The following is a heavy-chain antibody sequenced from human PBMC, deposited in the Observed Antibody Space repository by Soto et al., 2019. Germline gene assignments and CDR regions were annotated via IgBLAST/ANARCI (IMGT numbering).Heavy chain of an antibody. CDR2: MSSSSSYI. CDR3: AGDKSRGATLGF. J-gene: IGHJ4*02. D-gene: IGHD1-26*01. CDR1: GFKLSRSR. Sequence: GFKLSRSRRNWVHQTPGKGLEWVSSMSSSSSYIYYADSVKGRFTISRDNAKNSLYLQMNSLRAEDTAVYYCAGDKSRGATLGFWGQGTLVTGSS. V-gene: IGHV3-21*01.